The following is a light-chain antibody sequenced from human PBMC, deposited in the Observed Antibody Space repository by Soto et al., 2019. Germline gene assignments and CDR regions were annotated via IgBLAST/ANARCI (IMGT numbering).Light chain of an antibody. CDR2: WAS. V-gene: IGKV4-1*01. Sequence: DIVMTQSPDSLAVSLGERATINCKSSQSVFFSSNNKNYLAWYQQKPGQPPKLLIYWASTRESGVPDRFSGSGSGTDFTLTISSLQAEDVALYYCHQYYSFPWAFGQGTKVEIK. J-gene: IGKJ1*01. CDR1: QSVFFSSNNKNY. CDR3: HQYYSFPWA.